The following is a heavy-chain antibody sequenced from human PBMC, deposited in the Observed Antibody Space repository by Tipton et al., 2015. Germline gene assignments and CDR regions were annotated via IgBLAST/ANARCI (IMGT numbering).Heavy chain of an antibody. V-gene: IGHV3-21*01. D-gene: IGHD6-19*01. Sequence: SLRLSCAGSGFTFSRHWMSWVRQAPGKGLEWVASLSSDSYFIYHAESVRGRFTISRDNAKNALYLQMDSLRVEDTAVYYCGREDRGYSSGDYWGQGTLVTVSS. J-gene: IGHJ4*02. CDR2: LSSDSYFI. CDR3: GREDRGYSSGDY. CDR1: GFTFSRHW.